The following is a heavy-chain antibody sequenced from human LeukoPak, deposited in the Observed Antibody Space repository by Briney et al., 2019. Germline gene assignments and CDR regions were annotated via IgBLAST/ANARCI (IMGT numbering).Heavy chain of an antibody. CDR2: ISYDGSNK. Sequence: GGSLRLSCAASGFTFSSYAMHWVRQAPGKGLEWVAVISYDGSNKYYADSEKGRFTISRDNSKNTLYLQMNSLRAEDTAVYYCARDFNSFLYYYGSGSYPDYWGQGTLVTVSS. D-gene: IGHD3-10*01. CDR1: GFTFSSYA. V-gene: IGHV3-30-3*01. J-gene: IGHJ4*02. CDR3: ARDFNSFLYYYGSGSYPDY.